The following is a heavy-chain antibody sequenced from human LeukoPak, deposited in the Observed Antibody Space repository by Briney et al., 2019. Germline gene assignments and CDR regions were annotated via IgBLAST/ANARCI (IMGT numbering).Heavy chain of an antibody. Sequence: PSETLSLTCTVSGYSISSGYYWGWIRQPPGKGLEWIGSIYHSGSTYYNPSLKSRVTISVDTSKNQFSLKLSSVTAADTAVYYCARVRSEMARGVIITNWFDPWGQGTLVTVSS. J-gene: IGHJ5*02. D-gene: IGHD3-10*01. CDR2: IYHSGST. CDR1: GYSISSGYY. V-gene: IGHV4-38-2*02. CDR3: ARVRSEMARGVIITNWFDP.